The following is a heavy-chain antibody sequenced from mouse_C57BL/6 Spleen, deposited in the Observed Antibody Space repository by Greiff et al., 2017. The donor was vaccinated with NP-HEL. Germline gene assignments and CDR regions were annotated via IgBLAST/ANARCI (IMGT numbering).Heavy chain of an antibody. V-gene: IGHV1-7*01. Sequence: VQLQQSGAELAKPGASVKLSCKASGYTFTSYWMHWVKQRPGQGLEWIGYINPSSGYTKYNQKFKDKATLTADKSTSTAYMQLSSLTYEDSAVYYCARVTTVVGGYYCAMDYWGQGTSVTVSS. CDR3: ARVTTVVGGYYCAMDY. D-gene: IGHD1-1*01. CDR2: INPSSGYT. CDR1: GYTFTSYW. J-gene: IGHJ4*01.